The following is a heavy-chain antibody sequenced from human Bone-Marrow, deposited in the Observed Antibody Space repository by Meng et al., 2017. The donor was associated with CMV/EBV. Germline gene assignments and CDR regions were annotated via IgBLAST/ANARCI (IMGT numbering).Heavy chain of an antibody. D-gene: IGHD1-20*01. Sequence: GESLKISCAGTGFTFTSYWMTWVRQAPGKGLEWVASIEEDGSEKYYVDSVKGRFTISRDNPNNSLYLQMNSLRAEDTALYYCVRARITNHYWGQGTLVTVAS. J-gene: IGHJ4*02. V-gene: IGHV3-7*01. CDR1: GFTFTSYW. CDR3: VRARITNHY. CDR2: IEEDGSEK.